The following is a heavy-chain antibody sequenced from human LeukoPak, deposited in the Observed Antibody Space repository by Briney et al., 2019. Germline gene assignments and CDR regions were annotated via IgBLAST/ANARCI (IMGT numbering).Heavy chain of an antibody. CDR1: GFTFSSYW. Sequence: PGGSLRLSCAASGFTFSSYWMSWVRRAPGKGLEWVANIKQYGSEKYYVDSVKGRFTISRDNAKNSLYPQMNSLRAEDTAVYYCARDSPDLGSPGPFHIWGQGTMVTVSS. CDR2: IKQYGSEK. D-gene: IGHD3-16*01. J-gene: IGHJ3*02. CDR3: ARDSPDLGSPGPFHI. V-gene: IGHV3-7*01.